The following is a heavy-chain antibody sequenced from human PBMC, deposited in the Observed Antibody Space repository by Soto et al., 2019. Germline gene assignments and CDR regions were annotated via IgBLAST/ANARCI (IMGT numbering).Heavy chain of an antibody. CDR3: AREVSNSYYYGMDV. Sequence: SETLSLTCTVSGGSISSYYWSWIRQPPGKGLEWIGYIYYSGSTNYNPSLKSRVTISVDASKNQFSLKLSSVTAADTAVYYCAREVSNSYYYGMDVWGQGTRVTVSS. V-gene: IGHV4-59*01. J-gene: IGHJ6*02. D-gene: IGHD7-27*01. CDR2: IYYSGST. CDR1: GGSISSYY.